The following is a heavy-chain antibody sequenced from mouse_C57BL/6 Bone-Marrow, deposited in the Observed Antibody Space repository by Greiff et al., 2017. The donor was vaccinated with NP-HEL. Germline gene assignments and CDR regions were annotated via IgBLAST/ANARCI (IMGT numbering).Heavy chain of an antibody. V-gene: IGHV1-81*01. Sequence: VQLQQSGAELARPGASVKLSCKASGYTFTSYGIRWVKERTGKGREGIGEIYPRSGNTYYNEKFKGKATLTADKSSSTAYMELRSLTSEDSAVYFCARSPYYYGSSTWFAYWGQGNLVTVSA. CDR3: ARSPYYYGSSTWFAY. CDR1: GYTFTSYG. CDR2: IYPRSGNT. D-gene: IGHD1-1*01. J-gene: IGHJ3*01.